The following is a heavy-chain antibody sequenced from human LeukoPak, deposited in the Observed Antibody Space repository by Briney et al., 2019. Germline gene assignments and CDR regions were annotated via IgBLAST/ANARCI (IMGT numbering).Heavy chain of an antibody. D-gene: IGHD5-12*01. CDR3: AKGSGYDTDFDY. V-gene: IGHV3-23*01. CDR1: GFTFSSYV. CDR2: ISGSGDNT. Sequence: GGSLRLSCAASGFTFSSYVMSWVRQAPGKGLEWVSGISGSGDNTYYADSVKGRFTISRDNSKNTLYLQMNSLRAEDTAVYYCAKGSGYDTDFDYWGQGTLVSVSS. J-gene: IGHJ4*02.